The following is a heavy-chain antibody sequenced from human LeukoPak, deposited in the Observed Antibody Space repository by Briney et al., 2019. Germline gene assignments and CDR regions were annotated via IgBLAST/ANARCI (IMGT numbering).Heavy chain of an antibody. CDR1: GGSISSSNW. Sequence: PSETLSLTCAVSGGSISSSNWWSWVRQPPGKGLEWIGEIYHSGSTNYNPSLKSRVTISVDTSKNQFSLKLSSVTAADTAVYYCAREYDFWSGYYLYWGHGTLVTVSS. CDR2: IYHSGST. V-gene: IGHV4-4*02. D-gene: IGHD3-3*01. J-gene: IGHJ4*01. CDR3: AREYDFWSGYYLY.